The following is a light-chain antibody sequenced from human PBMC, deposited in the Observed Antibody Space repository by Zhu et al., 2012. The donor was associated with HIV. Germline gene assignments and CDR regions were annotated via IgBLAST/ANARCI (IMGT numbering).Light chain of an antibody. CDR3: QEYNSWPHT. J-gene: IGKJ2*01. Sequence: EVVMTQSPATLSVSAGEGATLSCRASQSLSNKLAWYQQKGGQSPRLLIYDASTRATGVPGRFSGSGSGLEFTLTISSLQSEDFAVYYCQEYNSWPHTFGQGTKLEIK. CDR1: QSLSNK. CDR2: DAS. V-gene: IGKV3-15*01.